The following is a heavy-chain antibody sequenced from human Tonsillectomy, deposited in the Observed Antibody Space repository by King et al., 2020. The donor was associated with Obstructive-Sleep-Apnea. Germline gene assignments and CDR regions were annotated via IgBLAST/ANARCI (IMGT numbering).Heavy chain of an antibody. CDR2: INESGST. J-gene: IGHJ4*02. V-gene: IGHV4-34*01. CDR3: ARVLGAAGPDYYFDY. CDR1: GVSFSDYY. Sequence: VQLQQWGAGLLKPSETLSLTCAVYGVSFSDYYWSWIRQPPGRGLEWIGEINESGSTNYNASLESRVTMSVDTSRNQFSLKLHSVTAADTAVYYCARVLGAAGPDYYFDYWGQGTLVTVSS. D-gene: IGHD1-26*01.